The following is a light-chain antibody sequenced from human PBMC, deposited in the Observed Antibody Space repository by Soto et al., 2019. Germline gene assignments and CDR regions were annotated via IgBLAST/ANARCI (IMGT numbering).Light chain of an antibody. Sequence: ETLLTQAPATLSFSPVQRSTLSCMVSPSVTNFLAWYQQQPGQAPRLLIYGAFNRATGIPARFSGSGSGTDFTLTISSLEPEDSAIYYCQQRNIWPPVTFGQGTRLEIK. CDR2: GAF. V-gene: IGKV3-11*01. J-gene: IGKJ5*01. CDR3: QQRNIWPPVT. CDR1: PSVTNF.